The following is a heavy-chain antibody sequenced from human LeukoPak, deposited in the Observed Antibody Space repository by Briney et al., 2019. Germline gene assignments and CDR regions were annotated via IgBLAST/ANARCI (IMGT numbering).Heavy chain of an antibody. CDR3: VRGDSRDY. CDR2: IPARGTYS. CDR1: GFTFSTYT. Sequence: GGSLRLSCAASGFTFSTYTMNWVRQAPGKGLEWVSSIPARGTYSHHADSVKGRFTISRDNAKNSLYLDMDNLRAEDTAVYYCVRGDSRDYWGQGTLVTVPS. D-gene: IGHD6-13*01. J-gene: IGHJ4*02. V-gene: IGHV3-21*01.